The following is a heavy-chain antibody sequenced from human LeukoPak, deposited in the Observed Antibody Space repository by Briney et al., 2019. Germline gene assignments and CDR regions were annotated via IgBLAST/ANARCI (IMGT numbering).Heavy chain of an antibody. V-gene: IGHV3-11*04. CDR2: IRSSGSTI. D-gene: IGHD2-2*01. J-gene: IGHJ4*01. CDR1: GFTFSDYY. CDR3: ARVDCSSTSCYEFDY. Sequence: GGSLRLSCAASGFTFSDYYMSWIRQAPGKGLEWVSYIRSSGSTIYYADSVKGRFTISRDNAKNSLYLQMNSLRAEDTAVYYCARVDCSSTSCYEFDYWGHGTLVTVSS.